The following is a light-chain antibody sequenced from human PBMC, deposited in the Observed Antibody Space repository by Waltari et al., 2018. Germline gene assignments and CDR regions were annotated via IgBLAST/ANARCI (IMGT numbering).Light chain of an antibody. CDR1: SLRTYY. Sequence: SSELTQDPAVSVALGHTVRITCQGDSLRTYYVSWFHQKPGQAPALVIYGKNNRPSGIPDRFSASSSGRTASLTIIGAQAEDEADYYCHSRDSSGDVVIGGGTKLTVV. V-gene: IGLV3-19*01. CDR2: GKN. J-gene: IGLJ2*01. CDR3: HSRDSSGDVV.